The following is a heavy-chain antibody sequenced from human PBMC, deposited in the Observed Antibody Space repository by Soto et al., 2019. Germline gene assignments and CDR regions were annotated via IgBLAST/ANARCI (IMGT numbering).Heavy chain of an antibody. V-gene: IGHV1-3*01. CDR2: INAGNGNT. CDR1: GYTFTIYA. Sequence: GASVKVSCKASGYTFTIYAMHWVRQAPGQRLEWMGWINAGNGNTKYSQKFQGRVTMTRDTSTSTVYMELSSLRSEDTAVYYCARDLITGSGWYYYYYGMDVWGQGTTVTVSS. D-gene: IGHD6-19*01. CDR3: ARDLITGSGWYYYYYGMDV. J-gene: IGHJ6*02.